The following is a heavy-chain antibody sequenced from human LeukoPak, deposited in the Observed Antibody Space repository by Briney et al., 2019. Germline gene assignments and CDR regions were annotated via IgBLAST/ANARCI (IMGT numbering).Heavy chain of an antibody. Sequence: ASVKVSCKPPGGTFSSYAVSWVRQAPEQGLEWMGGIIPIFGTANYAQKFQGRVTITTDESTSTAYMELSSLRSEDTAVYYCARVSWSSSWYWYYFDYWGQGTLVTVSS. V-gene: IGHV1-69*05. D-gene: IGHD6-13*01. CDR3: ARVSWSSSWYWYYFDY. J-gene: IGHJ4*02. CDR1: GGTFSSYA. CDR2: IIPIFGTA.